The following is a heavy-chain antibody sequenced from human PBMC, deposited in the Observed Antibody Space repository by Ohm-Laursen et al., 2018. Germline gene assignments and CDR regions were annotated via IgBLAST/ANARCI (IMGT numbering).Heavy chain of an antibody. J-gene: IGHJ4*02. CDR1: GFTFRSYW. CDR3: VKDAGGTYDY. CDR2: IKQDGSEK. V-gene: IGHV3-7*01. Sequence: SLRLSCSASGFTFRSYWMNWVRQAPGKGPEWVANIKQDGSEKNHVDSVKGRFTISRDNGKNSLYLQMNSLRAEDTAVYYCVKDAGGTYDYWGQGTLVTVSS.